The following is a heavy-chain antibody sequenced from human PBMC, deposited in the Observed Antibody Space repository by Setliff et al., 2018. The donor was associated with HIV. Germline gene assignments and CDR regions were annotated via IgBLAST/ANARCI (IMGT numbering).Heavy chain of an antibody. D-gene: IGHD2-2*01. CDR3: VRAIGYCSGSSCYGMDWYFDL. J-gene: IGHJ2*01. CDR1: GFTFSSYW. Sequence: PGGSLRLSCAASGFTFSSYWMTWVRQAPGKGLQWVANIRRDEGEKYYVDSVKGRFTISRDNAKNSLYLEMNSLRAEDTALYYCVRAIGYCSGSSCYGMDWYFDLWGRGTLVTVSS. V-gene: IGHV3-7*01. CDR2: IRRDEGEK.